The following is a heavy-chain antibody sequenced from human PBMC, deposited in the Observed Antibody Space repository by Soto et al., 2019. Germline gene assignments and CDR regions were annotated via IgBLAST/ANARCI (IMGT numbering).Heavy chain of an antibody. Sequence: EVQLVESGGGLVKPGGSLRLSCAASGFTFSSYSMNWVRQAPGKGLEWVSSISSSSSYIYYADSVKGRFTISRDNAKNSLYLQMNSLRAEDTAVYYCARDIAEAISNWFDPWGQGTLVTVSS. V-gene: IGHV3-21*01. CDR2: ISSSSSYI. D-gene: IGHD5-18*01. CDR3: ARDIAEAISNWFDP. CDR1: GFTFSSYS. J-gene: IGHJ5*02.